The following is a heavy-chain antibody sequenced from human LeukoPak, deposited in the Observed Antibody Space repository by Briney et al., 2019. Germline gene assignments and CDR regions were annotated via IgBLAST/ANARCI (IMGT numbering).Heavy chain of an antibody. D-gene: IGHD3-10*01. CDR3: AREPGIGYAFDI. V-gene: IGHV3-7*01. J-gene: IGHJ3*02. CDR2: MKQDGSEK. Sequence: PGGSLRLSCVVSGFTFTDSWMTWVRQAPGKGLEWVANMKQDGSEKHYVDSVKGRFTISRDNAKNSLYLQMNSLRAEDTAVYYCAREPGIGYAFDIWGQGTVVAVSS. CDR1: GFTFTDSW.